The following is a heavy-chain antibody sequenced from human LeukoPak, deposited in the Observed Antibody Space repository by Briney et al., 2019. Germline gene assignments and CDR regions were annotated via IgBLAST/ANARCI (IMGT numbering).Heavy chain of an antibody. Sequence: GGSLRLSCAASGFTFSSYTMSWVRQAPGKGLEWVSAISGSGGSTYYADSMKGRFTISRDNSKNTLYLQMNSLRAEDTAVYYCAKDNYGSSGSYFDYWGQGTLVTVSS. D-gene: IGHD6-19*01. CDR2: ISGSGGST. CDR1: GFTFSSYT. V-gene: IGHV3-23*01. CDR3: AKDNYGSSGSYFDY. J-gene: IGHJ4*02.